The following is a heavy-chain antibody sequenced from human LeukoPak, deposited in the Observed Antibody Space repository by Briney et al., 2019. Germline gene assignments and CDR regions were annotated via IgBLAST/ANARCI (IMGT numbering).Heavy chain of an antibody. Sequence: GASVKVSCKASGFTFHTSAMQWVRQARGQRLEWIGWIVLGSGNTVYSHKFHDRVIITRDMSTSTVYMELDSLGSEDTAVYYCAARRGASLHDFWSTRLFDPWGQGTLVTVSS. CDR3: AARRGASLHDFWSTRLFDP. CDR2: IVLGSGNT. CDR1: GFTFHTSA. V-gene: IGHV1-58*02. J-gene: IGHJ5*02. D-gene: IGHD3-3*01.